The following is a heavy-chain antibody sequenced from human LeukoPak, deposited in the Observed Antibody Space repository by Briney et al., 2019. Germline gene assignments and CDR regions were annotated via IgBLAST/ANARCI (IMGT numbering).Heavy chain of an antibody. CDR2: IYYSGST. D-gene: IGHD2-15*01. J-gene: IGHJ5*02. CDR1: GGSISSSSYY. Sequence: ASETLSLTRTVSGGSISSSSYYWGWIRQPPGKGLEWIGSIYYSGSTYYNPSLKSRVTISVDTSKNQFSLKLSSVTAADTAVYYCARHRGCSGGSCYNWFDPWGQGTLVTVSS. V-gene: IGHV4-39*01. CDR3: ARHRGCSGGSCYNWFDP.